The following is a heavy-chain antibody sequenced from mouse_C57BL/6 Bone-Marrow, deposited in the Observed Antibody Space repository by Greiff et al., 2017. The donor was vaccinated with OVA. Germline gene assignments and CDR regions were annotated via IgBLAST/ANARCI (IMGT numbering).Heavy chain of an antibody. Sequence: QVQLQQPGAELVKPGASVKLSCKASGYTFTSYWMQWVKQRPGQGLEWIGEIDPSDSYTNYNQKFKGKATLTVDTSSSTAYMQLSSLTSEDSAVYYCARALYDYDGVFDYWGQGTTLTVSS. D-gene: IGHD2-4*01. V-gene: IGHV1-50*01. CDR2: IDPSDSYT. J-gene: IGHJ2*01. CDR3: ARALYDYDGVFDY. CDR1: GYTFTSYW.